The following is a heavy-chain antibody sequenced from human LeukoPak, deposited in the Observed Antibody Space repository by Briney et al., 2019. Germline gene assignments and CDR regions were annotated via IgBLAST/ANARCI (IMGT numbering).Heavy chain of an antibody. Sequence: SETLSLTCAVYGGSFSGYYWSWIRQPPGKGLEWIGEINHSGSTNYNPSLKSRVTISVDTPKNQFSLKLSSVTAADTAVYYCARAGMTTVSPWGFDPWGQGTLVTVSS. V-gene: IGHV4-34*01. CDR3: ARAGMTTVSPWGFDP. D-gene: IGHD4-17*01. CDR2: INHSGST. J-gene: IGHJ5*02. CDR1: GGSFSGYY.